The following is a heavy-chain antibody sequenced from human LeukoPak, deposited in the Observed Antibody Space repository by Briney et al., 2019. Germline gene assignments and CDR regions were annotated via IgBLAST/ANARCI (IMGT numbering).Heavy chain of an antibody. Sequence: TGGSLRLSCAASGFTFSDYYMSWIRQAPGKGLEWVSYISSSGSTIYYADSVKGRFTISRDNAKNSLYLQMNSLRAEDTAVYYCARSPDPQQQNFDYWGQGTLVTVSS. CDR2: ISSSGSTI. CDR1: GFTFSDYY. V-gene: IGHV3-11*01. J-gene: IGHJ4*02. D-gene: IGHD1/OR15-1a*01. CDR3: ARSPDPQQQNFDY.